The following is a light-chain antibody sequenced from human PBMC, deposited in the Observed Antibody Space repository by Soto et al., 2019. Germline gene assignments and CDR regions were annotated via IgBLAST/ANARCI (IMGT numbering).Light chain of an antibody. CDR2: AAA. CDR1: QDIAIY. J-gene: IGKJ4*01. Sequence: IQLTQSQSSLSASLGDRVTITCLASQDIAIYLAWDQQKPGDAPKLLIYAAATLYGGVPSRFSGSGSGSDFALTITSLQGEDFTTYYCQLLRMNPSSFAGGTKV. CDR3: QLLRMNPSS. V-gene: IGKV1-9*01.